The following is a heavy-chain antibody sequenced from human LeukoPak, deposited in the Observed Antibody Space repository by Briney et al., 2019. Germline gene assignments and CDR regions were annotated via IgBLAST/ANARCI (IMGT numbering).Heavy chain of an antibody. CDR2: IYTSGST. CDR3: ARVQASGSYFGAFDI. V-gene: IGHV4-4*07. D-gene: IGHD1-26*01. Sequence: SETLSLTCTVSGGSISSYYWSWIRQPAGKGLEWIGRIYTSGSTNYNPSLKSRVTMSVDTSKNQFSLKLSSVTAADTAVYYCARVQASGSYFGAFDIWGQGTMVTVSS. J-gene: IGHJ3*02. CDR1: GGSISSYY.